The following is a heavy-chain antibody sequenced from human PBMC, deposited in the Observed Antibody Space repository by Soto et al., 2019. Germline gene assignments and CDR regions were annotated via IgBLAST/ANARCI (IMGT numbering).Heavy chain of an antibody. CDR2: IYYSGST. J-gene: IGHJ2*01. V-gene: IGHV4-39*01. CDR3: ARLVRITMIGL. Sequence: QLQLQESGPGLVKPSETLSLTCTVSGGSISSSSYYWGWIRQPPGKGLEWIGSIYYSGSTYYNPSLKSRVTISVDTSKNQFSLKLSSVTAADTAVYYCARLVRITMIGLWGRGTLVTVSS. CDR1: GGSISSSSYY. D-gene: IGHD3-22*01.